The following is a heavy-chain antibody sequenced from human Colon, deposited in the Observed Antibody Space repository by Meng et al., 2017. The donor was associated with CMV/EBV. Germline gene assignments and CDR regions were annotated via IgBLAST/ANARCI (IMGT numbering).Heavy chain of an antibody. V-gene: IGHV1-69*05. D-gene: IGHD3-3*01. CDR1: GYSFTSAG. CDR2: IIPIFGTA. CDR3: ARVGIFGVATGYYGMDV. J-gene: IGHJ6*02. Sequence: SVKVSCKAFGYSFTSAGISWVRQAPGQGLEWMGGIIPIFGTANYAQKFQGRVTITTDESTSTAYMELSSLRSEDTAVYYCARVGIFGVATGYYGMDVWGQGTTVTVSS.